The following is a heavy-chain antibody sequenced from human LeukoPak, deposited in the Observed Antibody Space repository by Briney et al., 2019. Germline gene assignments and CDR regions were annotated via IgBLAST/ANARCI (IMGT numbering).Heavy chain of an antibody. CDR1: GGSISNYY. Sequence: ETLSLTCTVSGGSISNYYWSWVRQAPGKGLEWVSAVGGRGDSTFYADSVKGRFAISRDNSKNTLYLQMNSLRAEDTAVYYCAKDRAAAGFGGFDYWGQGTLVTVSS. D-gene: IGHD6-13*01. V-gene: IGHV3-23*01. CDR2: VGGRGDST. J-gene: IGHJ4*02. CDR3: AKDRAAAGFGGFDY.